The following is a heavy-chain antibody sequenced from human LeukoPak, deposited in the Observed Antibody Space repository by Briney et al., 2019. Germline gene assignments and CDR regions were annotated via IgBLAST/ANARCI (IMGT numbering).Heavy chain of an antibody. V-gene: IGHV1-2*02. D-gene: IGHD2-2*01. CDR1: GYTFTGYY. Sequence: ASVKVSCKASGYTFTGYYIHWVRQAPGQGLEWMGWINPNSGDTNYAQKFQGRVTMTRDTSISTAYMELSSLKSDDTAVYYCARAKWESSTTCYGAWGQGTLDTVSS. J-gene: IGHJ5*02. CDR3: ARAKWESSTTCYGA. CDR2: INPNSGDT.